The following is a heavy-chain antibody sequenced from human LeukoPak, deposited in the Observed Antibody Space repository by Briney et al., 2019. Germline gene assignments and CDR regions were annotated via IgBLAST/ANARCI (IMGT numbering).Heavy chain of an antibody. J-gene: IGHJ4*02. V-gene: IGHV5-51*01. CDR2: IYPGDSDT. CDR3: ARHPVGRGSYSYFDY. Sequence: GESLKISCKGSGYSFTSYWIGWVRQMPGKGLEWMGIIYPGDSDTRYSPSFQGQVTISADKSISTAYLQWSSLKASDTAMYYCARHPVGRGSYSYFDYWGQGTLVTVSS. CDR1: GYSFTSYW. D-gene: IGHD1-26*01.